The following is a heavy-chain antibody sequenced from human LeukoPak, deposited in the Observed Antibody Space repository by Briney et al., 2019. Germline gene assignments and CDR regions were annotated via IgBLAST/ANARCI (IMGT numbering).Heavy chain of an antibody. Sequence: PGGSLRLSCAASGFTFSSNWMHWVRQAPGKGLVWVSRIISNENSATYADSVKGRFTISRDNSKNTLYLQMNSLRAEDTAVYYCARAPGVATTPDRYWGQGTLVTVSS. J-gene: IGHJ4*02. CDR3: ARAPGVATTPDRY. CDR2: IISNENSA. V-gene: IGHV3-74*01. CDR1: GFTFSSNW. D-gene: IGHD2-15*01.